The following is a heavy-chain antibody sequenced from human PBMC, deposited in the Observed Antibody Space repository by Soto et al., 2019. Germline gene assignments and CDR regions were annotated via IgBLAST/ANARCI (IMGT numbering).Heavy chain of an antibody. CDR1: GFGFSNSG. V-gene: IGHV3-30*03. J-gene: IGHJ4*02. Sequence: QVQLVESGGGVVQPGTSLRLSCTASGFGFSNSGMQWVRQTPGKGLEWVALISFDGDKYYVDSVKGRFTIFRDNPTNTVYLQMNRLRPEDTAVYFCARDYARGWCQFWGQGTLVTVSS. CDR2: ISFDGDK. CDR3: ARDYARGWCQF. D-gene: IGHD2-8*02.